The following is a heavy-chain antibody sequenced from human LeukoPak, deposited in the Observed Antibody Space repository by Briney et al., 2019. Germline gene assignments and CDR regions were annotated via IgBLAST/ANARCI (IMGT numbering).Heavy chain of an antibody. CDR2: ISSSGSTI. V-gene: IGHV3-48*03. Sequence: GGSLRLSCAASGFTFSIYAMSWVRQAPGKGLEWVSYISSSGSTIYYADSVKGRFTISRDDAKNSLYLQMNSLRAEDTAVYYCAELGITMIGGVWGKGTTVTISS. J-gene: IGHJ6*04. CDR1: GFTFSIYA. D-gene: IGHD3-10*02. CDR3: AELGITMIGGV.